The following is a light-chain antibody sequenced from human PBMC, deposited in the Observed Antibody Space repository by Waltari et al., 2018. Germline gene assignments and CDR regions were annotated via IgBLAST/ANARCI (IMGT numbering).Light chain of an antibody. J-gene: IGKJ2*01. Sequence: EIVMTQSPAPLSVSPGERAILSCRASQTVSSTLAWYQQKPGQAPRLLIYGASTRATGIPARFSGSGSGTDFTLTISILQSEDFAVYYYQQCNNWPYTFGQGTRLEIK. CDR1: QTVSST. CDR3: QQCNNWPYT. V-gene: IGKV3-15*01. CDR2: GAS.